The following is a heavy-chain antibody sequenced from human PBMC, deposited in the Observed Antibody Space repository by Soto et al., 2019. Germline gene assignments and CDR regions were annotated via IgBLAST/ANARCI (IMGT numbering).Heavy chain of an antibody. J-gene: IGHJ4*02. CDR3: ARDVGRIEDGIAYYYDF. CDR1: GFTFSAYG. V-gene: IGHV3-33*01. CDR2: IWYDGSKK. Sequence: GGSLRLSCAVSGFTFSAYGMHWVRQAPGKGLEWVAVIWYDGSKKYYADSVKGRFTISRDDSKSTLFLQMNSLRAEDTAVYYCARDVGRIEDGIAYYYDFWGQGTQVTVSS. D-gene: IGHD1-26*01.